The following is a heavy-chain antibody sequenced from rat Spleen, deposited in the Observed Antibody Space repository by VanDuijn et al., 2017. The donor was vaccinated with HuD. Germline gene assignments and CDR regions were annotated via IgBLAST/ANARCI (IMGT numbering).Heavy chain of an antibody. J-gene: IGHJ3*01. CDR2: IWANGNT. CDR3: TSPFRWFAY. CDR1: GFSISSYG. Sequence: QVQLKESGPGLVQPSQTLSLTCTVSGFSISSYGVIWVRQPPGKGLEWMGTIWANGNTNYNSALKSRLSISRDTSKNQVFLKLNSLQTEDTAIYFCTSPFRWFAYWGQGTLVTVSS. V-gene: IGHV2-13*01.